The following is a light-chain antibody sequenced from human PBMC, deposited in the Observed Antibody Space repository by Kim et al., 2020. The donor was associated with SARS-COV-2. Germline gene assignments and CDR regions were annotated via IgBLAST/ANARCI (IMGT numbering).Light chain of an antibody. CDR1: EGISSY. CDR3: QQLNRYPQYS. Sequence: DIQLTQSPSFLSASVGDRVTITCRASEGISSYLAWYQQKPGKAPKLLIYAASALQTGVPSRFSGSGSGTEFTLTISSLQPEDLATYYCQQLNRYPQYSFGQGTKLEI. J-gene: IGKJ2*01. V-gene: IGKV1-9*01. CDR2: AAS.